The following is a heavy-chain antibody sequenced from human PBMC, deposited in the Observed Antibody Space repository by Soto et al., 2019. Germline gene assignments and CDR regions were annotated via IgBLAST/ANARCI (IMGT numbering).Heavy chain of an antibody. CDR3: ARDRFSDRRWFDP. V-gene: IGHV3-33*01. D-gene: IGHD3-10*01. J-gene: IGHJ5*02. CDR1: GFTFSSYG. Sequence: GGSLRLSCAASGFTFSSYGMHWVRQAPGKGLEWVAVIWYDGSNKYYADSVKGRFTISRDNSKNTLYLQMNSLRAEDTAVYYCARDRFSDRRWFDPWGQGTLVTVSS. CDR2: IWYDGSNK.